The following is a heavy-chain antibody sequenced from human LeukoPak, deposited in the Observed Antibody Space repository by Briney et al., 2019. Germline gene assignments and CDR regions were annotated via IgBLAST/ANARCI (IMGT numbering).Heavy chain of an antibody. CDR3: AKENIGRGPIAARPGFFDY. D-gene: IGHD6-6*01. J-gene: IGHJ4*02. V-gene: IGHV3-30*02. CDR1: VFTFRSYG. CDR2: IRYEGSNK. Sequence: GGSLRLSCAASVFTFRSYGMHWVRQAPGKGLGGVAFIRYEGSNKYYADSVKGQFTISRDNSENTLYLQKNSLRAQDTDVYNCAKENIGRGPIAARPGFFDYWGQGTLVTVSS.